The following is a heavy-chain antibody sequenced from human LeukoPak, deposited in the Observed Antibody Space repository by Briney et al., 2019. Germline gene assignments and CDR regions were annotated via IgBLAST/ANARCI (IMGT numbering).Heavy chain of an antibody. Sequence: GRSPRLSCAASGFTFDDYAMHWVRQAPGKGLEWVSGINWNSGSIGYADSVKGRFTISRDNAKNSLYLQMNSLRAEDTALYYCAKAIVPYCSSTSCYENAFDIWGQGTMVTVSS. CDR1: GFTFDDYA. D-gene: IGHD2-2*01. CDR3: AKAIVPYCSSTSCYENAFDI. CDR2: INWNSGSI. J-gene: IGHJ3*02. V-gene: IGHV3-9*01.